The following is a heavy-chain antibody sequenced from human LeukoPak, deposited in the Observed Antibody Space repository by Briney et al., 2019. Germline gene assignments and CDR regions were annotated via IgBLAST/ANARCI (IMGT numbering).Heavy chain of an antibody. D-gene: IGHD3-10*01. CDR1: GYTFTNYG. CDR2: INTNTGDP. CDR3: ARKVVREINYCYYGMDV. J-gene: IGHJ6*02. Sequence: ASVKVSCKASGYTFTNYGMNWVRQAPGQGLEWMGWINTNTGDPTYAQGFTGRFVFSLDASVSTAYLQISSLKPEDTAVYYCARKVVREINYCYYGMDVWGRGTTVTVS. V-gene: IGHV7-4-1*02.